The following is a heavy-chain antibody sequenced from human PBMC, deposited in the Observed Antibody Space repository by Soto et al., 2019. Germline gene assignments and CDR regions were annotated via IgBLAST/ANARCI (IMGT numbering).Heavy chain of an antibody. CDR3: AKGRITMVRGALGH. J-gene: IGHJ4*02. CDR1: GFTFSSYA. V-gene: IGHV3-23*01. D-gene: IGHD3-10*01. Sequence: LGLSCAASGFTFSSYAMSWVRQAPGKGLEWVSAISGSGGSTYYADSVKGRFTISRDNSKNTLYLQMNSLRAEDTAVYYCAKGRITMVRGALGHWGQGTLVTVSS. CDR2: ISGSGGST.